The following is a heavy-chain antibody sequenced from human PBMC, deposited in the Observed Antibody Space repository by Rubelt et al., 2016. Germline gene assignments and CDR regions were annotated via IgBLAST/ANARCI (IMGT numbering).Heavy chain of an antibody. V-gene: IGHV3-30*04. CDR3: ARGQWELLKNYAFDI. CDR1: GFTFSSYA. J-gene: IGHJ3*02. CDR2: ISYDGSNK. Sequence: GRSLRLSCAASGFTFSSYAMHWVRQAPGKGLEWVAVISYDGSNKYYADSGKGRFTISRDNSKNTLYLQMNSLRAEDTAVYYCARGQWELLKNYAFDIWGQGTMVTVSS. D-gene: IGHD1-26*01.